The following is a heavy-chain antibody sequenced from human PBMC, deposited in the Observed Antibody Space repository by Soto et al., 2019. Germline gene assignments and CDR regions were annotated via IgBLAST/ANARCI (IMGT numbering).Heavy chain of an antibody. J-gene: IGHJ4*02. D-gene: IGHD6-19*01. CDR1: GFTFSDYA. CDR2: VSHDGRTT. V-gene: IGHV3-30*18. Sequence: VQLVESGGGVVQPGRSLRLSCAASGFTFSDYAMHWVRQAPGKGLEWVAGVSHDGRTTHYADSVKGRFTISRDSSKNTVSLEMTSLRAEDTAVYYCAKGGRQWLVTSDFNYWGQGALVTVSS. CDR3: AKGGRQWLVTSDFNY.